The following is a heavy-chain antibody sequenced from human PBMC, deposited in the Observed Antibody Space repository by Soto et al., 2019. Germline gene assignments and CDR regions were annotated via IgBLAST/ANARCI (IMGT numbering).Heavy chain of an antibody. CDR2: IYPGDSDT. CDR1: EYIFTNSW. CDR3: ASTTVPQYYYYGMDV. D-gene: IGHD4-4*01. V-gene: IGHV5-51*01. J-gene: IGHJ6*02. Sequence: PGESLKISCNGYEYIFTNSWIGWVRQMPGKGLEWMGMIYPGDSDTRYSPSLQGHVTISADKSIGTAYLQWSSLRASDIAIYYCASTTVPQYYYYGMDVWGQGTTVTVSS.